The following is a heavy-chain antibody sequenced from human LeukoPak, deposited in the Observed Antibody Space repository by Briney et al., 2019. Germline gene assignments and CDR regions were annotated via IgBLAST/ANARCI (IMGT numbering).Heavy chain of an antibody. D-gene: IGHD5-18*01. J-gene: IGHJ3*02. V-gene: IGHV6-1*01. CDR3: ARGGQGDGYSADEAFDI. CDR2: TYYRSKWYN. Sequence: QSGPGLVKPSQTLPLTCAISGDSVSSNSSWNWLRQSPSRGLEWLGRTYYRSKWYNDYVVSVKSRININPDTSKNQFSLQLNSVTPEDTAVYYCARGGQGDGYSADEAFDIWGQGTMVTVS. CDR1: GDSVSSNSS.